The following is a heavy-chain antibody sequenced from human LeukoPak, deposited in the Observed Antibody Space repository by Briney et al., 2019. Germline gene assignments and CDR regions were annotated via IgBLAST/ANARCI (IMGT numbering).Heavy chain of an antibody. CDR2: IDHSGST. Sequence: SETLSLTCAVYGGSFSGHYWSWIRQPPGKGLEWIGEIDHSGSTNYNPSLKSRVTISVDTSKNQFSLKLSSVTAADTAVYYCARLGYCSSTSCYMSPYYYGMDVWGQGTTVTVSS. J-gene: IGHJ6*02. D-gene: IGHD2-2*02. CDR1: GGSFSGHY. V-gene: IGHV4-34*01. CDR3: ARLGYCSSTSCYMSPYYYGMDV.